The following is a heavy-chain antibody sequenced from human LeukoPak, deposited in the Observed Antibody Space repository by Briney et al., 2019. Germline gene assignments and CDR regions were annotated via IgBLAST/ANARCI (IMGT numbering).Heavy chain of an antibody. V-gene: IGHV3-30*04. CDR1: GFNFRMSG. D-gene: IGHD3-10*01. CDR3: AKDHAGSGRAFDY. Sequence: PGTSLRHSSATSGFNFRMSGVHWVRQAPGKGLEWVALMSSDGIKSYYADSVKGRFTVSRDTSKDIVYLQMNSLSADDTGIYFCAKDHAGSGRAFDYWGQGTLLTVSS. CDR2: MSSDGIKS. J-gene: IGHJ4*02.